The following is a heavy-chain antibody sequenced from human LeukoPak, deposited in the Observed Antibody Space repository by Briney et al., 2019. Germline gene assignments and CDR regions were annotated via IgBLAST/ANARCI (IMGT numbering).Heavy chain of an antibody. J-gene: IGHJ5*02. V-gene: IGHV3-15*01. D-gene: IGHD6-13*01. Sequence: GGSLRLSCAASGFTFSNAWMSWVRQAPGKGLEWVGRIKSKTVGGTTDYAAPVKGRFTISRDDSKNTLYLQMNSLKTEDTAVYYCTTRPAAAGFDPWGQGTLVTVSS. CDR3: TTRPAAAGFDP. CDR1: GFTFSNAW. CDR2: IKSKTVGGTT.